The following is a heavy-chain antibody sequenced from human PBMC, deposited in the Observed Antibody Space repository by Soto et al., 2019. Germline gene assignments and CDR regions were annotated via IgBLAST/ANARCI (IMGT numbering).Heavy chain of an antibody. CDR2: LLHSGTT. V-gene: IGHV4-4*02. CDR1: GDSITSPKW. D-gene: IGHD4-4*01. J-gene: IGHJ5*02. CDR3: AGMTTVSNWFDP. Sequence: SETLSLTCAVSGDSITSPKWWTWLRQPPGKGLEWIGDLLHSGTTNYNPSLMSRVTLSVDKPQNQFSLKLTSVTAADRAVYYCAGMTTVSNWFDPWGQGTLVTVSS.